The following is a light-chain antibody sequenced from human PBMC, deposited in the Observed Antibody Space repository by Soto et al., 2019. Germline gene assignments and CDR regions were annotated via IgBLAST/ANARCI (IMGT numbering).Light chain of an antibody. CDR2: CAS. CDR3: QQYYSTPRT. J-gene: IGKJ3*01. V-gene: IGKV4-1*01. Sequence: DVVMTPSPDSLAVSLGERATINCRSSQSFLYSSNNKNYLAWYQQKPGQPPKLLIYCASTRESGVPDRFSGSGSGADFTLTISSLQAEDVAVYYCQQYYSTPRTFGPGTKVDNK. CDR1: QSFLYSSNNKNY.